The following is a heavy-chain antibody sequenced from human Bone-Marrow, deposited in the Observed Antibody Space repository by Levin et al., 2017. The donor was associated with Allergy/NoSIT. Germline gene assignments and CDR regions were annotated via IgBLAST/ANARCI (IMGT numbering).Heavy chain of an antibody. CDR3: ARGNIVVPQTIDGMDV. J-gene: IGHJ6*02. V-gene: IGHV3-21*01. Sequence: GGSLRLSCAASGFTFPNYDMNWVRQAPGKGLEWVSSISSASTYIYSADSMRGRFTISRDNAKYSLYLQMDGLRAEDTAVYYCARGNIVVPQTIDGMDVWGQGTTVTVSS. D-gene: IGHD5-12*01. CDR1: GFTFPNYD. CDR2: ISSASTYI.